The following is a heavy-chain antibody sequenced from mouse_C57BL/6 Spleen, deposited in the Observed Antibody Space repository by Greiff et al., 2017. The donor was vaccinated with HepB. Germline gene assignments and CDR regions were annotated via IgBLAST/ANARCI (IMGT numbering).Heavy chain of an antibody. CDR1: GYTFTVYE. Sequence: QVQLQQSGAELVRPGASVTLSCKASGYTFTVYEMHWVKQTPVHGLEWIGAIDPETGGTAYNQKFKGKAILTADKSSSTAYMELRSLTSEDSAVYYCTRRPDGYYPAWFAYWGQGTLVTVSA. CDR2: IDPETGGT. CDR3: TRRPDGYYPAWFAY. V-gene: IGHV1-15*01. D-gene: IGHD2-3*01. J-gene: IGHJ3*01.